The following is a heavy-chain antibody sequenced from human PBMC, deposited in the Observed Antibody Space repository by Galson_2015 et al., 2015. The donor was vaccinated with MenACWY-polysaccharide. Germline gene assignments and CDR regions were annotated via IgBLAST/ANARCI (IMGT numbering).Heavy chain of an antibody. V-gene: IGHV3-30*18. Sequence: ASGFVFSSCGMQWVRQAPGKGLEWVAVVSSDGGTQFYADSVKGRFTISGDNSKNTLYLQINSLRAEDTAVYYCAKESGIPQYGAYFDYWGQGTLVTVSS. CDR3: AKESGIPQYGAYFDY. D-gene: IGHD4/OR15-4a*01. J-gene: IGHJ4*02. CDR1: GFVFSSCG. CDR2: VSSDGGTQ.